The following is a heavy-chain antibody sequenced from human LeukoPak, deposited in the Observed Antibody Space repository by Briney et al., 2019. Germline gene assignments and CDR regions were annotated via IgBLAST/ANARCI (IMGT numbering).Heavy chain of an antibody. V-gene: IGHV3-74*01. CDR3: ARDFDMGITPGDDFDF. Sequence: GGSLRLSCAASAFSFSKYWMHSVRQTPGEGLVWVARIKEDGTYTSYADSVKGRFTISRDNARNTVFLQMNSLRAADTAVYYCARDFDMGITPGDDFDFWGQGTLVTVSS. D-gene: IGHD3-9*01. CDR1: AFSFSKYW. J-gene: IGHJ4*02. CDR2: IKEDGTYT.